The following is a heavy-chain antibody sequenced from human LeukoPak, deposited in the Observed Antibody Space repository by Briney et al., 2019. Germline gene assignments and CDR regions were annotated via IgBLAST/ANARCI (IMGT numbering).Heavy chain of an antibody. CDR2: IYTSGST. D-gene: IGHD6-19*01. V-gene: IGHV4-59*10. CDR3: ARGIIAVAAYYFDY. J-gene: IGHJ4*02. Sequence: PSETLSLTCAAYGESFSGYYWTWIRQPAGKGLEWIGRIYTSGSTNYNPSLKSRVTMSVDTSKNQFSLKLSSVTAADTAVYYCARGIIAVAAYYFDYWGQGTLVTVSS. CDR1: GESFSGYY.